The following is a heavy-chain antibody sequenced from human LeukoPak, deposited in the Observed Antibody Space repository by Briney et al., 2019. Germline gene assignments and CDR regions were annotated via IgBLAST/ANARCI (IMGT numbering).Heavy chain of an antibody. D-gene: IGHD1-26*01. CDR1: GYTFTSYD. CDR3: ARVTGSIDY. Sequence: ASVKVSCTASGYTFTSYDINWVRQATGQGLEWMGWINLNSGNTGYAQNFQGRLTMTRDTSINTAYMELSTLRSEDTAVYYCARVTGSIDYWGQGTLVTVSS. V-gene: IGHV1-8*01. J-gene: IGHJ4*02. CDR2: INLNSGNT.